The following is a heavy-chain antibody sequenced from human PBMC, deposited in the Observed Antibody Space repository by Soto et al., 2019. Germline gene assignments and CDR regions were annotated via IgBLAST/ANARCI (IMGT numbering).Heavy chain of an antibody. CDR2: IKQDGSNK. CDR3: AKGGELRFLEWFMYGMDV. Sequence: PGGSLRLSCAASGFTFSSYWMSWVRQAPGKGLEWVAIIKQDGSNKYYADSVKGRFTISRDNSKNTLYLQMNSLRAEDTAVYYCAKGGELRFLEWFMYGMDVWGQGTTVTVSS. CDR1: GFTFSSYW. J-gene: IGHJ6*02. V-gene: IGHV3-7*02. D-gene: IGHD3-3*01.